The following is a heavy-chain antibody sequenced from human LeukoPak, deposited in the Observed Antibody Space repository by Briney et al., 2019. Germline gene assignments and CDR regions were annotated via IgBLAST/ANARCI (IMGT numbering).Heavy chain of an antibody. D-gene: IGHD3-10*01. CDR2: ISAYNGNT. V-gene: IGHV1-18*01. J-gene: IGHJ3*02. CDR1: GYTFTSYG. CDR3: ARDRVWSDPCADAFDI. Sequence: GASVKVSCKASGYTFTSYGISWVRQAPGQGLEWMGWISAYNGNTNYAQKLQGRVTMTTDTSTSTAYMELSSLRSDDTAVYYCARDRVWSDPCADAFDIWGQGTMVTVSS.